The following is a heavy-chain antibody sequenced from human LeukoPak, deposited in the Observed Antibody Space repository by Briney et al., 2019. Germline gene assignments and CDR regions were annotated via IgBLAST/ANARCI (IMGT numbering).Heavy chain of an antibody. CDR1: GDSVSSNSAA. D-gene: IGHD6-13*01. CDR3: ARGVFGSSWYSYYFDY. Sequence: PSQTLSLTCAISGDSVSSNSAAWNWIRQSPSRGPEWLGRTYYRSKWYNDYAVSVKSRITINPDTSKNQFSLQLNSVTPEDTAVYYCARGVFGSSWYSYYFDYWGQGTLVTVSS. J-gene: IGHJ4*02. V-gene: IGHV6-1*01. CDR2: TYYRSKWYN.